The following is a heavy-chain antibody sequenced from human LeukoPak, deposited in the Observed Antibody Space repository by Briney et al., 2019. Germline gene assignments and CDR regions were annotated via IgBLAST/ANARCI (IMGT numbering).Heavy chain of an antibody. CDR3: ARLLIAARRGYYYYYMDV. CDR2: GDYSGGT. J-gene: IGHJ6*03. CDR1: GDSFTSVTDY. V-gene: IGHV4-39*07. Sequence: SETLSLTCTVSGDSFTSVTDYWAWIRQPPGKGLEWIATGDYSGGTYYNPSLESRVAISADMSKNQISLQLTSVTGADTAVYYCARLLIAARRGYYYYYMDVWGKGTTVTVSS. D-gene: IGHD6-6*01.